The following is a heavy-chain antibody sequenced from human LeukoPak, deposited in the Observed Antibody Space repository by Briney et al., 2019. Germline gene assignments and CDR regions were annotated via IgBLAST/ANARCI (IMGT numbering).Heavy chain of an antibody. Sequence: ASVKVSCKASGGTFSSYAISWVRQAPGQGLEWMGWISAYNGNTNYAQKLQGRVTMTTDTSTSTAYMELSSLRSEDTAVYYCARAGKSFVAANYWGQGTLVTVSS. CDR1: GGTFSSYA. CDR3: ARAGKSFVAANY. D-gene: IGHD5-12*01. CDR2: ISAYNGNT. V-gene: IGHV1-18*01. J-gene: IGHJ4*02.